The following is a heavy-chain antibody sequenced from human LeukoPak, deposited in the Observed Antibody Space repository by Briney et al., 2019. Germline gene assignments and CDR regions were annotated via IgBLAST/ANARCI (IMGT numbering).Heavy chain of an antibody. CDR3: ASSSGIRGYFDY. Sequence: SVKVSCKASGGTFSSYAISWVRQAPGQGLEWMGGIIPIFGTANYAQKFQGRVTITADESTSTAYMELSSLRSEDTAVYYCASSSGIRGYFDYWGQGTLVTVSS. CDR2: IIPIFGTA. V-gene: IGHV1-69*13. CDR1: GGTFSSYA. D-gene: IGHD6-6*01. J-gene: IGHJ4*02.